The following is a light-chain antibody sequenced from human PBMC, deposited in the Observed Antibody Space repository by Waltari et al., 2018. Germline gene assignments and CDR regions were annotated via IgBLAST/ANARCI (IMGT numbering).Light chain of an antibody. CDR3: ALYMGSGIWV. Sequence: QTVVTQEPSLSVSPGGTVTLTCALSSGSLSTTSYATWYQQTPGQAPPTLGYKANARSSGVPDRFSGSILGNTAALTITGAQADDESDYYCALYMGSGIWVFGGGTRLTVL. CDR2: KAN. CDR1: SGSLSTTSY. V-gene: IGLV8-61*01. J-gene: IGLJ3*02.